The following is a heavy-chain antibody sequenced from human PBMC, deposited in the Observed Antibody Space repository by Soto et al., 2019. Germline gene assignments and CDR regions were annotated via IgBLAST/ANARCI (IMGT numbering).Heavy chain of an antibody. CDR3: ARVRGGAVAGDKEPYYYYGMDV. J-gene: IGHJ6*02. CDR1: GGTFSNYA. D-gene: IGHD6-19*01. CDR2: IIPIFGTA. Sequence: QVQLVQSGAEVKKPGSSVKVSCKASGGTFSNYAISWVRQAPGQGLEWMGGIIPIFGTANYAQKFQGRVTITADESTSTDYMELSSLRSEDTAVYYCARVRGGAVAGDKEPYYYYGMDVWGQGTTVTVSS. V-gene: IGHV1-69*12.